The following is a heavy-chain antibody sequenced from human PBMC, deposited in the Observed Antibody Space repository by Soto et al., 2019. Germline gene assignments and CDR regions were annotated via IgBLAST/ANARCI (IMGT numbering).Heavy chain of an antibody. CDR2: ISAYNGNT. V-gene: IGHV1-18*01. CDR3: ARAAAAHNWFDP. J-gene: IGHJ5*02. Sequence: GASVKVSCKASGYTFTSYAMHWVRQAPGQRLEWMGWISAYNGNTNYAQKLQGRVTMTTDTSTSTAYMELRSLRSDDTAVYYCARAAAAHNWFDPWGQGTLVTVSS. D-gene: IGHD6-13*01. CDR1: GYTFTSYA.